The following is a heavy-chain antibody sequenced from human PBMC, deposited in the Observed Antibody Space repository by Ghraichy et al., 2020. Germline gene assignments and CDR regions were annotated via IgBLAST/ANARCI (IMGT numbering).Heavy chain of an antibody. D-gene: IGHD3-10*01. CDR3: ARGRRVIMVRGVIRDYYGMDG. V-gene: IGHV4-34*01. CDR1: GGSFSGYY. Sequence: SETLSLTCAVYGGSFSGYYWSWIRQPPGKGLEWIGEINHSGSTNYNPSLTSRVTISVDTSKNQFSLKLSSVTAADTAVYYCARGRRVIMVRGVIRDYYGMDGWGQGTTVTVSS. J-gene: IGHJ6*02. CDR2: INHSGST.